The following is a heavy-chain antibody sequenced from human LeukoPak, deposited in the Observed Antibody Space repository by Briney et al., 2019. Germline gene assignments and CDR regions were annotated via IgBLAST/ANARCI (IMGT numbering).Heavy chain of an antibody. J-gene: IGHJ4*02. CDR1: GFTFSSYS. CDR2: ISSSSYI. D-gene: IGHD3-10*01. Sequence: GGSLRLSCAASGFTFSSYSMYWVRQAPGTGLEWVSSISSSSYIYYADSVKGRFTISRDNAKNSLYLQMNSLRAEDTAVYYCARDTSHVGWGVGNWGQGTLVTVSA. CDR3: ARDTSHVGWGVGN. V-gene: IGHV3-21*01.